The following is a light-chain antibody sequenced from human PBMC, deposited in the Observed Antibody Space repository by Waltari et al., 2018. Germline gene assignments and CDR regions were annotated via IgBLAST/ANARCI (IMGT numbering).Light chain of an antibody. J-gene: IGKJ1*01. CDR2: GAY. Sequence: IVLTQSPGTLSLSTGARATLSCRTSPSVNPYLAWYQQKPGQAPRLLIHGAYTRAAGIPDRFSGSGSGTDFSLTISRLEAEDFAVYYCQHHVRLPATFGQGTKVEIK. V-gene: IGKV3-20*01. CDR1: PSVNPY. CDR3: QHHVRLPAT.